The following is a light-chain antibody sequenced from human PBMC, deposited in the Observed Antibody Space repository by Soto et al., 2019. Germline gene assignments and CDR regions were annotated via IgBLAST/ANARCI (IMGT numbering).Light chain of an antibody. V-gene: IGKV1-8*01. CDR3: QQYYSYPGT. CDR2: AAS. Sequence: AIRMTQSPSSFSASTGDRVTITCRASQGISSYLAWYQQKPGKAPKLLIYAASTLQSGVPSRFSGSGSGKDFTLTISCLQSEDFATYCCQQYYSYPGTFGGGTKVEIK. J-gene: IGKJ4*01. CDR1: QGISSY.